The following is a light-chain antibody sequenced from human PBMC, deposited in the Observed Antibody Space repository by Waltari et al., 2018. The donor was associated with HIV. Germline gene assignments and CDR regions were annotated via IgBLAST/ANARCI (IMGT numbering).Light chain of an antibody. Sequence: EIDMTQSPATLSVSPGERATLSCSASQSIYSRVAWYQLKPGQAPRLLISGTTRATGVPARFSGSGSGTEFTLTISSLQSEDFAVYFCQQYNDWPAITFGQGTRLEIK. V-gene: IGKV3-15*01. CDR1: QSIYSR. J-gene: IGKJ5*01. CDR3: QQYNDWPAIT. CDR2: GT.